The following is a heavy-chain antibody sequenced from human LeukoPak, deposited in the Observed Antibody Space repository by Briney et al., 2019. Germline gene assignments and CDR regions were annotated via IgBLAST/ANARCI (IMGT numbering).Heavy chain of an antibody. CDR2: IKSKTDGGTT. Sequence: GGSLRLSCAASGFTFSNAWMSWVRQAPGKGLEWVGRIKSKTDGGTTDYAAPVKGRFTISRDDSKNTLYLQMNSLKTEDTAVYYCTTDLLYCGGDCSIGYFDLWGRGTLVTVSS. J-gene: IGHJ2*01. D-gene: IGHD2-21*02. CDR1: GFTFSNAW. CDR3: TTDLLYCGGDCSIGYFDL. V-gene: IGHV3-15*01.